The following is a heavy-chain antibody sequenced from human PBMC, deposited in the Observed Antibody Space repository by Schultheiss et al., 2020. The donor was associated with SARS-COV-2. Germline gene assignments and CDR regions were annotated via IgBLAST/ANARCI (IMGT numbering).Heavy chain of an antibody. CDR2: INSDGSST. Sequence: GGSLRLSCAASGFTFSNYGVHWVRQAPGKGLEWVSRINSDGSSTSYADSVKGRFTISRDNAKNTLYLQMNSLRAEDTAVYYCARAGQLGYGMDVWGQGTTVTVSS. V-gene: IGHV3-74*01. J-gene: IGHJ6*02. D-gene: IGHD5-24*01. CDR1: GFTFSNYG. CDR3: ARAGQLGYGMDV.